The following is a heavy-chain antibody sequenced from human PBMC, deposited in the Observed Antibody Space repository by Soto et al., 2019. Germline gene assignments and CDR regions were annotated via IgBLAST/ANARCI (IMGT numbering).Heavy chain of an antibody. CDR3: ARLGGSYAVPHFDY. D-gene: IGHD1-26*01. J-gene: IGHJ4*02. V-gene: IGHV4-39*07. Sequence: SETLSLTCTFSGCSISSSSYYLGWIRRPPGKGLEWIGSIYYSGSTYYNPSLKSRVTVSVDTSKNQFSLKLSSVTAADTAVYYCARLGGSYAVPHFDYWGQGTLVTVSS. CDR1: GCSISSSSYY. CDR2: IYYSGST.